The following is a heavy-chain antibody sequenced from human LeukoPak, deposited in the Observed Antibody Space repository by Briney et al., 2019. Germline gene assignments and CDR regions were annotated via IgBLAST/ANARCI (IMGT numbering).Heavy chain of an antibody. Sequence: SETLFLTCTVSGGSISSYYWSWIRQPPGKGLEWIGYIYYSGSTNYNPSLKSRVTISVDTSKNQFSLKLSSVTAADTAVYYCARGLTRDAFDIWGQGTMVTVSS. CDR3: ARGLTRDAFDI. CDR2: IYYSGST. D-gene: IGHD3-10*01. J-gene: IGHJ3*02. CDR1: GGSISSYY. V-gene: IGHV4-59*01.